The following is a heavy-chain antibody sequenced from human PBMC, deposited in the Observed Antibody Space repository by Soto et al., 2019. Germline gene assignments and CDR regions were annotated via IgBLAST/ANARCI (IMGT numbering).Heavy chain of an antibody. CDR2: IYHSGST. CDR1: GGPISSGGYS. CDR3: ARVPGP. J-gene: IGHJ5*02. Sequence: NPSETLSLTCAVSGGPISSGGYSWSWIRQPPGKGLEWIGYIYHSGSTYYNPSLKSRVTISVDRSKNQFSLKLSSVTAADTAVYYCARVPGPWGQGTLVTVS. D-gene: IGHD3-10*01. V-gene: IGHV4-30-2*01.